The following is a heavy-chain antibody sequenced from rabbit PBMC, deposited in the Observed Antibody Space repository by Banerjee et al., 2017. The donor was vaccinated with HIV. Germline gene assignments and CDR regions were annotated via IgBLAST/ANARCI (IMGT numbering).Heavy chain of an antibody. CDR2: IYNGSGGGT. CDR3: ARGGGGYAGYGHGDDAFDP. CDR1: GFSFSSNYW. J-gene: IGHJ2*01. Sequence: QEQLEESGGDLVKPEGSLTLTCTASGFSFSSNYWICWVRQAPGKGLEWIACIYNGSGGGTYYASWAKGRFTISKTSSTVDLKMTSLTAADTATHFCARGGGGYAGYGHGDDAFDPWGPGTLVTVS. V-gene: IGHV1S45*01. D-gene: IGHD7-1*01.